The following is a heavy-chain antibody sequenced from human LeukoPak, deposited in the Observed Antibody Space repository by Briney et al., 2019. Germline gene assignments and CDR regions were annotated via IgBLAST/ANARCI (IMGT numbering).Heavy chain of an antibody. V-gene: IGHV5-51*01. CDR2: IYPGDSDT. D-gene: IGHD6-13*01. CDR3: ARQGGSIAIDY. Sequence: GESLKISCKAFGYSFTTYWIAWVRQMPGKGLEWMGIIYPGDSDTRYSPSFQGQVTISVVKSISTAYPQWSSLKASDTAMYYCARQGGSIAIDYWGQGTLVTVSS. CDR1: GYSFTTYW. J-gene: IGHJ4*02.